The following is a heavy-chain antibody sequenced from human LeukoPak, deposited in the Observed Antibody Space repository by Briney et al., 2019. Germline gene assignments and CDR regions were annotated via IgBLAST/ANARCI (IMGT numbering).Heavy chain of an antibody. J-gene: IGHJ6*02. D-gene: IGHD1-26*01. CDR1: GFTFSSYG. CDR2: ISYDGSNK. CDR3: AKAKLGATYYYYYGMDV. V-gene: IGHV3-30*18. Sequence: GGSLRLSCAASGFTFSSYGMHWVRQAPGKGLEWVAVISYDGSNKCYADSVKGRFTISRDNSKNTLYLQMNSLRAEDTAVYYCAKAKLGATYYYYYGMDVWGQGTTVTVSS.